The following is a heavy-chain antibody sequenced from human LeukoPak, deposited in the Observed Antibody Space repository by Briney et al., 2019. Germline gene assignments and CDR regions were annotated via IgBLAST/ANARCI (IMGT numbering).Heavy chain of an antibody. J-gene: IGHJ5*02. Sequence: GESLKISCQASGYSFTSSWIGWARQMPGKGLEWMAIINPGDSDTRYSPSFQGQVAISADKSISTVYLQWGSLKASDTAMYYCARQPGAGWFDPWGQGTLVTVSS. CDR1: GYSFTSSW. CDR3: ARQPGAGWFDP. CDR2: INPGDSDT. V-gene: IGHV5-51*01. D-gene: IGHD3-10*01.